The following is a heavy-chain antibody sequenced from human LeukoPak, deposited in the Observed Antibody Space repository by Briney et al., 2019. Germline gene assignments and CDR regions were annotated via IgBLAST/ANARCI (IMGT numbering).Heavy chain of an antibody. V-gene: IGHV4-59*01. Sequence: PSETLSLTCTVSGGSISRYYWSWIRQPPGKGLEWIGYIYYSGSTNYNPSLKSRVTISVDTSKNQFSLKLSSVTAADTAVYYCARGGYYYDSSGYWGAFDIWGQGTMVTVSS. CDR3: ARGGYYYDSSGYWGAFDI. J-gene: IGHJ3*02. D-gene: IGHD3-22*01. CDR2: IYYSGST. CDR1: GGSISRYY.